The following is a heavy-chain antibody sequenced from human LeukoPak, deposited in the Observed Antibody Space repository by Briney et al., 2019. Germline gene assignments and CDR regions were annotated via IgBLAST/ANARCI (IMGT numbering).Heavy chain of an antibody. CDR2: IYYNGNT. V-gene: IGHV4-59*08. J-gene: IGHJ4*02. CDR3: ARHLKGVMTCFDY. D-gene: IGHD2-21*02. CDR1: GGSISNDY. Sequence: ETLSLTCTVSGGSISNDYWSWIRQSPGKGLEWIGFIYYNGNTNYNPSLRSRVTISVDTSKNQFSLKLSSVTAADTAVYYCARHLKGVMTCFDYWGRGTRVTVSS.